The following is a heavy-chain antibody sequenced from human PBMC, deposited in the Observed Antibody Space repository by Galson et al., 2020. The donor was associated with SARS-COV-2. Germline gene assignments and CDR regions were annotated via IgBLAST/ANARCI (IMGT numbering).Heavy chain of an antibody. V-gene: IGHV1-18*01. CDR1: GYRFTSYG. D-gene: IGHD2-15*01. Sequence: ASVKVSCKASGYRFTSYGISWVRQAPGQGLEWMGWISAYNGNTNYEQKFQGRVTMTTDTSTNTAYMELRSLRSDDTAMYYCARSHPLNSGGSCFDFWGQGTLVTVSS. CDR2: ISAYNGNT. J-gene: IGHJ4*02. CDR3: ARSHPLNSGGSCFDF.